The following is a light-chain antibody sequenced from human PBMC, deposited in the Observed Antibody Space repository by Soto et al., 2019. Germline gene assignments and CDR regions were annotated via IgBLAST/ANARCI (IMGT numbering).Light chain of an antibody. CDR1: SNDVGTYNR. V-gene: IGLV2-18*02. CDR2: EVN. J-gene: IGLJ2*01. Sequence: QYALTQPPSVSGSPGQSVTISCTGTSNDVGTYNRVSWYQEPPGTAPKLMIYEVNNRPSGVPDRFSGSKSGNTASLTISGLQAEDEADYYCSSYTSSSTLLFGGGTKVTVL. CDR3: SSYTSSSTLL.